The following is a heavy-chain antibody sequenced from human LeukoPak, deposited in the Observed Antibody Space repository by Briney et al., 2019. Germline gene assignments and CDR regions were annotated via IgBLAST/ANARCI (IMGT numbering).Heavy chain of an antibody. Sequence: KPSETLSLTCTVSGGSISSYYWSWIRQPPGKGLQWIGYIYYSGSTNYNPSLRSRVTISVVTSKNQFSLKLSSVTAADTAVYFCAGGSTMIRGAADYWGQGTLVTVSS. D-gene: IGHD3-10*01. V-gene: IGHV4-59*01. CDR1: GGSISSYY. CDR3: AGGSTMIRGAADY. CDR2: IYYSGST. J-gene: IGHJ4*02.